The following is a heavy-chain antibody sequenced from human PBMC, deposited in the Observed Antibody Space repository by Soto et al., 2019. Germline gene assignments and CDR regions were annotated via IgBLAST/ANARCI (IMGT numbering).Heavy chain of an antibody. Sequence: QVQLVQSGPEVKKPGASVKVSCKASGYTFTRYAMNWVRQAPGQGLEWMGWINTGNGNSHYSQQFQGRVTFTRDTPAATSYMELTGLRPEDTAIYFCARNVDYFDPWGQGTLVTVSS. V-gene: IGHV1-3*04. CDR1: GYTFTRYA. D-gene: IGHD4-17*01. J-gene: IGHJ5*02. CDR2: INTGNGNS. CDR3: ARNVDYFDP.